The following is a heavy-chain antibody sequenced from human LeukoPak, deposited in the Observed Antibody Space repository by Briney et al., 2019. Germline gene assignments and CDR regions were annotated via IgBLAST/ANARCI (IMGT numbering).Heavy chain of an antibody. CDR2: ISSGSASI. V-gene: IGHV3-21*01. Sequence: GGSLRLSCAASGFTFSSYTMNWVRQAPGKGLEWVSSISSGSASIYYADSPKGRITISRDNAKNSLYLQMNSLRAEDTAVYYLASPPKRWLKFKFDYWGQGTLVTVPS. J-gene: IGHJ4*02. D-gene: IGHD5-24*01. CDR1: GFTFSSYT. CDR3: ASPPKRWLKFKFDY.